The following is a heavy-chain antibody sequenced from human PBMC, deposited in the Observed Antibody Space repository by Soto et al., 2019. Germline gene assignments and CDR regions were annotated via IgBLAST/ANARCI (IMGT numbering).Heavy chain of an antibody. J-gene: IGHJ4*02. V-gene: IGHV3-15*07. CDR1: GFTFSNAG. Sequence: PGGSLRLSCAASGFTFSNAGKNWVRQAPGKGLEWVGRSKSKSDGGTTDYVAPVKGRFTISRDDSKNTLYLQMNSMKTEDTAVYYCTTEENYDGSGYFVDYWGQGTLVTVSS. CDR3: TTEENYDGSGYFVDY. CDR2: SKSKSDGGTT. D-gene: IGHD3-22*01.